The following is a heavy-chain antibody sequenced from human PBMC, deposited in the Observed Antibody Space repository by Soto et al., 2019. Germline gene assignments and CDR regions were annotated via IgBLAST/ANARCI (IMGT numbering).Heavy chain of an antibody. CDR2: IYYSGST. V-gene: IGHV4-59*08. Sequence: QVQLQESGPGLVKPSETLSLTCTVSGGSIRSYYWSWIRQPPGKGLEWIGYIYYSGSTKYNPSRKSRVTISGDSAKNQCSRKLDSVTAADTAVYYCVRLGGYDQAFDYWGQGTLVTVSS. CDR3: VRLGGYDQAFDY. CDR1: GGSIRSYY. J-gene: IGHJ4*02. D-gene: IGHD3-22*01.